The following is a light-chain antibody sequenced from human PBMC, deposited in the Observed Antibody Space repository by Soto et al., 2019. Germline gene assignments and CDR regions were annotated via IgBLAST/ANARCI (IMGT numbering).Light chain of an antibody. Sequence: QSVLTQPPSVSAAPGQTVTISCSGSSSNIGNNYVSWYQQLPGTAPKLLIYDNSKRPSGIPDRFSGSKSGTSATLGITGLQTGDEADYYCGTWASSLSAGVFGGGTKLTVL. CDR2: DNS. V-gene: IGLV1-51*01. J-gene: IGLJ2*01. CDR3: GTWASSLSAGV. CDR1: SSNIGNNY.